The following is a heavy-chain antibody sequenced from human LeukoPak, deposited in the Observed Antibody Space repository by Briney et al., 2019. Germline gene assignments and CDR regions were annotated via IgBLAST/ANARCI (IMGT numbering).Heavy chain of an antibody. CDR3: ARGDYSNYPYYFDY. D-gene: IGHD4-11*01. CDR2: ISSSSSYI. J-gene: IGHJ4*02. Sequence: KTGGSLRLSCAASGFTFSSYSMNWVRQAPGKGLEWVSSISSSSSYIYYADSVKGRFTISRDNAKNSLYLQMNSLRAEDTAVYYCARGDYSNYPYYFDYWGQGTLVTVSS. CDR1: GFTFSSYS. V-gene: IGHV3-21*01.